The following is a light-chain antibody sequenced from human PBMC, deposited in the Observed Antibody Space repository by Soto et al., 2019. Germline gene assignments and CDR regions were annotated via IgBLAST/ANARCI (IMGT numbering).Light chain of an antibody. V-gene: IGLV2-23*01. Sequence: QSALSPRASVFPSPGHSITISCTATSSVVATFNLVSWYQQHPGKAPKRIIYEDIKRPSGVSNRFSGSKSGNTASLTISGLQAEEEADYYCSSYAGGTNYVFGTGTKVTVL. CDR2: EDI. J-gene: IGLJ1*01. CDR1: SSVVATFNL. CDR3: SSYAGGTNYV.